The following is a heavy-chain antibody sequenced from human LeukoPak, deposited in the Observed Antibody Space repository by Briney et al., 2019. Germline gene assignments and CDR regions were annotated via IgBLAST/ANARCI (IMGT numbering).Heavy chain of an antibody. Sequence: GGSLKLSCAASGFTFSSSAMNWVRQAPGKGLEWVSSISGSGISTYYADSVKGRFTISRDNSKNTLYLQMNSLRAEDTAVYYCARSEQWLSLDYWGQGTLVTVSS. V-gene: IGHV3-23*01. CDR1: GFTFSSSA. D-gene: IGHD6-19*01. J-gene: IGHJ4*02. CDR3: ARSEQWLSLDY. CDR2: ISGSGIST.